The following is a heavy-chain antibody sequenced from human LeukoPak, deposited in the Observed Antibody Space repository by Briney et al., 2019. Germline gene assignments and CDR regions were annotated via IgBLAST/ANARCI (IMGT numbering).Heavy chain of an antibody. Sequence: GASVKVSCKASGYTFTSYYMHWVRQAPGQGLEWMGIINPSGGSTSYAQKSQGRVTMTRDTSTSTVYMELSSLRSEDTAVYYCASDEKNYYFDYWGQGTLVTVSS. CDR3: ASDEKNYYFDY. V-gene: IGHV1-46*01. D-gene: IGHD2/OR15-2a*01. CDR1: GYTFTSYY. J-gene: IGHJ4*02. CDR2: INPSGGST.